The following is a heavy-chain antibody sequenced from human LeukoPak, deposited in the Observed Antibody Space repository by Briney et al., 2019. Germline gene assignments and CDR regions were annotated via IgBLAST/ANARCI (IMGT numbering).Heavy chain of an antibody. CDR3: ARGSDNWNPYYFDY. CDR1: GYTFTGYY. Sequence: ASVKVSCKASGYTFTGYYMHWVRQAPGQGHEWMGWIKPNSGSTNYAQEFQGRVTMIRDTSISTAYMELSRLRSDDTAVYYCARGSDNWNPYYFDYWGQGTLVTVSS. V-gene: IGHV1-2*02. J-gene: IGHJ4*02. CDR2: IKPNSGST. D-gene: IGHD1-20*01.